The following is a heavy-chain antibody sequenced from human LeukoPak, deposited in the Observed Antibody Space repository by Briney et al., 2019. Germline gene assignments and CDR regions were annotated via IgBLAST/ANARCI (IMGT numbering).Heavy chain of an antibody. D-gene: IGHD6-6*01. CDR1: GGSINTYY. V-gene: IGHV4-59*12. Sequence: PSETLSLTCTVSGGSINTYYWSWIRQPPGKGLEWIASVYHSGTSNYNPSLKSRVTISVDTSKNQFSLKLSSVTAADTAVYYCARGVARSSKFHFSYYFDYWGQGTLVTVSS. CDR2: VYHSGTS. J-gene: IGHJ4*02. CDR3: ARGVARSSKFHFSYYFDY.